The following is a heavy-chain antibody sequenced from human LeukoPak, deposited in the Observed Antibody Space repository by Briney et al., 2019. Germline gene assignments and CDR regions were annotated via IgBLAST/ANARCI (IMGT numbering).Heavy chain of an antibody. Sequence: GGSLRLSCAASGFTLSSYAMSWVRQAPGKGLEWVSLISGNAGSTYYADSVKGRFTISRDNSKNTLYLQMNSLRAEDTAVYYCAKTLYSSIAARPFDPWGQGTLVTVSS. J-gene: IGHJ5*02. V-gene: IGHV3-23*01. CDR3: AKTLYSSIAARPFDP. CDR1: GFTLSSYA. D-gene: IGHD6-6*01. CDR2: ISGNAGST.